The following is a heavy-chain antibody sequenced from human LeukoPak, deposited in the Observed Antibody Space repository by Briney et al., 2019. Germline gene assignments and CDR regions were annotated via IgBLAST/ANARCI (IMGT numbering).Heavy chain of an antibody. D-gene: IGHD4-17*01. Sequence: PSETLSLTCAVYGGSFSGYYWSWIRQPPGKGLEWVSGISATGGSTYYADSVKGRFTISRDNSKNTLYLQMNSLRAEDTAVYYRAKSSLDTVTVRGPFDYWGQGTLVTVSS. CDR1: GGSFSGYY. CDR2: ISATGGST. V-gene: IGHV3-23*01. CDR3: AKSSLDTVTVRGPFDY. J-gene: IGHJ4*02.